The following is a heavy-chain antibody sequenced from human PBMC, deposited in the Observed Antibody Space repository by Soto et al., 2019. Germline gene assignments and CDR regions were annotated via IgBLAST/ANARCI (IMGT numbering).Heavy chain of an antibody. CDR1: GGSFSMYT. J-gene: IGHJ4*02. Sequence: QVQLVQSGAEVKKPGSSVKVSCKASGGSFSMYTFNWVRQAPGQGLEWMGRFIPVLDRANYAQRFQGRVTITADECTSTAYMELNCLTSEDRGVYYCARDRGDDYGDFARGQGTVVTVSS. D-gene: IGHD4-17*01. CDR3: ARDRGDDYGDFA. CDR2: FIPVLDRA. V-gene: IGHV1-69*08.